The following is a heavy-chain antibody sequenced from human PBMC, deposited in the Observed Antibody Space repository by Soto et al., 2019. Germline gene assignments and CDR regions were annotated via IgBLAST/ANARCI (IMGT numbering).Heavy chain of an antibody. Sequence: QVLLQESGPGRVQPSGTLSLSCVVSGVSIGSNCYWGGVRQPPGKGLEWLGDMSRIGSVNYNPSLKTRVTISMDKSQNQFSLKLDSMTAADTAVYYCARSLGWYAVDYWGQGTLVIVSS. D-gene: IGHD6-19*01. CDR3: ARSLGWYAVDY. J-gene: IGHJ4*02. CDR2: MSRIGSV. V-gene: IGHV4-4*02. CDR1: GVSIGSNCY.